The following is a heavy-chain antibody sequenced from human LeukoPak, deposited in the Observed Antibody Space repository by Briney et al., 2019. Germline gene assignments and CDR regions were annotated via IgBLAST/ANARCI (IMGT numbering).Heavy chain of an antibody. Sequence: ASVKVSCKAFGYTFTSYDIHWVRQATGHGLEWMGWMNPNSAHTGHAQKFQGRVTMTRDTSTSTVYMELSSLRSEDTAVYYCASTISADTSGDWFDPWGQGTLVTVSS. V-gene: IGHV1-8*01. CDR3: ASTISADTSGDWFDP. CDR1: GYTFTSYD. D-gene: IGHD5-18*01. CDR2: MNPNSAHT. J-gene: IGHJ5*02.